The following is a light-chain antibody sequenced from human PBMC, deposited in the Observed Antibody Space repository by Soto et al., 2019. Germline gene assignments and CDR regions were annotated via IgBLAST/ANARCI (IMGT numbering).Light chain of an antibody. CDR2: DVS. Sequence: QSALTQPASVSGSPGQSITISCTGTSSDVGGYKYVSWYQHHPGKAPKLLIYDVSNRPSGGSNRFSGSKSGNTASLTISGLQAEDEADYYCSSYTSSGSHVVFGGGTKPTVL. J-gene: IGLJ2*01. CDR1: SSDVGGYKY. V-gene: IGLV2-14*03. CDR3: SSYTSSGSHVV.